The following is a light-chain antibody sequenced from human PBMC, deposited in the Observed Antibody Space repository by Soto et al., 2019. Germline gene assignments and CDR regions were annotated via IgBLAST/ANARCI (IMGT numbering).Light chain of an antibody. Sequence: QSVLTQPPSVSGAPGQRVTISCTGSSSNIGAGYDVYWYQQLPGTAPKLLIYGNRNRPSGVPDRFSGSKSGTSASLAITVLQAEDEAEDYCQSYDSSLSGSRVFGTGTKLTVL. CDR3: QSYDSSLSGSRV. V-gene: IGLV1-40*01. CDR1: SSNIGAGYD. J-gene: IGLJ1*01. CDR2: GNR.